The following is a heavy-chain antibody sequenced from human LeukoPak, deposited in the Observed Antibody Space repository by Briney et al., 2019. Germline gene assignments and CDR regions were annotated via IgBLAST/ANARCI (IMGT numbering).Heavy chain of an antibody. CDR1: GFTFSSYS. CDR2: ISDDGSKK. Sequence: GGSLRLSCAASGFTFSSYSMNWVRQAPGKGLEWVAVISDDGSKKYYADSVKGRFTISRDNSKNTLYLQMNSLRAEDTAVYYCVSLLDPWGQGTLVTVSS. V-gene: IGHV3-30*03. CDR3: VSLLDP. J-gene: IGHJ5*02.